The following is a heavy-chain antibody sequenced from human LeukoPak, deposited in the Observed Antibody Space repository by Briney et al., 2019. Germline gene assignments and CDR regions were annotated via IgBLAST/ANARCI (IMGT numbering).Heavy chain of an antibody. CDR1: GFIFKTYA. CDR3: ARSPFGGVIVIGDY. D-gene: IGHD3-16*02. Sequence: PGGSLRLSCAASGFIFKTYAMHWVRQAPGKGLEWVAVISYDGSIEYYADSVKGRFTISRDNSKNTLYLQMNSLRAEDTAAYYCARSPFGGVIVIGDYWGQGTLVTVSS. V-gene: IGHV3-30*03. CDR2: ISYDGSIE. J-gene: IGHJ4*02.